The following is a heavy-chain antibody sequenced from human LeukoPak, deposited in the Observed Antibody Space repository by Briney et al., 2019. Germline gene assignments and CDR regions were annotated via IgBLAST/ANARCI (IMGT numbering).Heavy chain of an antibody. CDR2: INPNSGGT. J-gene: IGHJ4*02. V-gene: IGHV1-2*02. CDR3: ASLTGSHYYFDY. CDR1: GYTFTGYY. Sequence: EASVKVSCKASGYTFTGYYMHWVRQAPGHGLEWMGWINPNSGGTNYAQKFQGRVTMTRDTSISTAYMELSRLRSDDTAVYYCASLTGSHYYFDYWGQGTLVTVSS. D-gene: IGHD3-9*01.